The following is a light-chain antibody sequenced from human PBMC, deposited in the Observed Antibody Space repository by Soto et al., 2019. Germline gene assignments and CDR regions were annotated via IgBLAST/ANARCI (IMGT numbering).Light chain of an antibody. CDR2: DVS. CDR3: QQYHTYST. Sequence: DIQMTQSPSTLSASVGDRVSITCRASQAISDWLAWYQQKPGQVPELLIFDVSTLDSGVPSRFSGSRSGTEFTLTISSLQPDDFATYFCQQYHTYSTFGQGTKVEVK. V-gene: IGKV1-5*01. J-gene: IGKJ1*01. CDR1: QAISDW.